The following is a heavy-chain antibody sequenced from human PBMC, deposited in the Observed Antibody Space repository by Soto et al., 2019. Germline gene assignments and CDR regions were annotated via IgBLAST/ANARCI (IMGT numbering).Heavy chain of an antibody. J-gene: IGHJ6*02. CDR3: ARSGSYYYYYGMDV. V-gene: IGHV4-59*01. CDR2: IYYSGST. Sequence: QVQLQESGPGLVKPSETLSLTCTVSGGSISSYYWSWIRQPPGKGLEWIGYIYYSGSTNYNPSRKTRVTISVDTSKNQFSLKLSSVTAADTAVYYCARSGSYYYYYGMDVWGQGTTVTVSS. D-gene: IGHD1-26*01. CDR1: GGSISSYY.